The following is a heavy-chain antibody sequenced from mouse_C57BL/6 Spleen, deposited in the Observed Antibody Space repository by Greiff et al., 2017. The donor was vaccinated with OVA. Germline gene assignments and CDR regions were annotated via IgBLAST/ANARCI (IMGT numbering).Heavy chain of an antibody. J-gene: IGHJ4*01. CDR2: ISSGSSTI. D-gene: IGHD3-1*01. V-gene: IGHV5-17*01. CDR3: ARQGSRYYAMDY. CDR1: GFTFSDYG. Sequence: VQLKESGGGLVKPGGSLKLSCAASGFTFSDYGMHWVRQAPEKGLEWVAYISSGSSTIYYADTVKGRFTISRDNAKNTLFLQMTSLRSEDTAMYYCARQGSRYYAMDYWGQGTSVTVSS.